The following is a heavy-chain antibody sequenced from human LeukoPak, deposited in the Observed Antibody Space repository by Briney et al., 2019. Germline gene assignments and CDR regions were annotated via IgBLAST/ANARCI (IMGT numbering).Heavy chain of an antibody. CDR1: GGSFSGYY. J-gene: IGHJ4*02. CDR3: ASSGPEISSGWPY. CDR2: INHSGST. V-gene: IGHV4-34*01. D-gene: IGHD6-19*01. Sequence: SETLSLTCAVYGGSFSGYYWSWIRQPPGKGLEWIGEINHSGSTNYNPSLKSRVTISVDTSKNQFSLKLSSVTAADTAVYYCASSGPEISSGWPYRGQGTLVTVSS.